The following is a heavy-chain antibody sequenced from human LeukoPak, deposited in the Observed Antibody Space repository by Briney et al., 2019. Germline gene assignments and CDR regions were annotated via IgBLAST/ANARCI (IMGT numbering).Heavy chain of an antibody. CDR3: ARLRPNSSGWYRATTIYNWFDP. V-gene: IGHV4-34*01. J-gene: IGHJ5*02. Sequence: SETLSLTWAVYGGSFSGYYWSWIRQPPGKGLEWIGEINHSGSTNYNPSLKSRVTISVDTSKNQFSLKLSSVTAADTAVYYCARLRPNSSGWYRATTIYNWFDPWGQGTLVTVSS. D-gene: IGHD6-19*01. CDR1: GGSFSGYY. CDR2: INHSGST.